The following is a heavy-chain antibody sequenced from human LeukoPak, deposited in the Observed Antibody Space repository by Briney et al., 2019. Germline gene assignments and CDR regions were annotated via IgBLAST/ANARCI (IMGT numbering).Heavy chain of an antibody. V-gene: IGHV1-8*01. J-gene: IGHJ5*02. Sequence: GASVKVSCKASGYTFTSYDINWVRQATGQGLEWMGWMNPNSGNTGYAQKFQGRVTMTRNTSISTAYMELSSLRSEDTAVYYCARVGLIAAAFDPWGQGTLVTVSS. CDR2: MNPNSGNT. CDR1: GYTFTSYD. D-gene: IGHD6-13*01. CDR3: ARVGLIAAAFDP.